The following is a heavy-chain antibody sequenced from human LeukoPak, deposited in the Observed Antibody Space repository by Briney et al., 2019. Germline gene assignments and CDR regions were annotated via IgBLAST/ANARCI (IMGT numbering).Heavy chain of an antibody. CDR1: GFTFSSYG. CDR3: AKVRSRVLLRFGESLDL. CDR2: ISYDGNNI. J-gene: IGHJ5*02. Sequence: PGGSLRLSCATSGFTFSSYGMNWVRLAPGKGLEWVAVISYDGNNIYYADSVKGRFTISRDDSKNTLYLQMNSLRVEDTAVYYCAKVRSRVLLRFGESLDLWGQGTLVTVSS. V-gene: IGHV3-30*18. D-gene: IGHD3-10*01.